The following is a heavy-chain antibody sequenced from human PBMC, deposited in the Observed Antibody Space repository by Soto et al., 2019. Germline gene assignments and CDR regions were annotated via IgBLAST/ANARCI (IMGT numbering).Heavy chain of an antibody. J-gene: IGHJ2*01. D-gene: IGHD4-17*01. CDR2: IIPALGTA. CDR1: GGTFSSHT. Sequence: QDQLVQSGAEVKKPGSSVKVSCKASGGTFSSHTFSWVRQAPGQGLEWRGRIIPALGTATYAQKFQGRVTITADESATTVYMELNSLRSEDTAVYYCARPAFGDYWYFDLWGRGTPVTVSS. V-gene: IGHV1-69*08. CDR3: ARPAFGDYWYFDL.